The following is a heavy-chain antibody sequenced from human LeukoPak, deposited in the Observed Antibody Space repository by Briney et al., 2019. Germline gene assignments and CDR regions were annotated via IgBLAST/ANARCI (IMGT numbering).Heavy chain of an antibody. CDR2: IRYDAINK. CDR3: AKDFSSGSYLFDY. J-gene: IGHJ4*02. D-gene: IGHD1-26*01. CDR1: GFTFSGSA. V-gene: IGHV3-30*02. Sequence: GGSLRLSCAASGFTFSGSAMHWVRQAPGKGLEWVAFIRYDAINKYYADSVKGRFTISRDNSKNTLYLQMNSLRAEDTAVYYCAKDFSSGSYLFDYWGQGTLVTVSS.